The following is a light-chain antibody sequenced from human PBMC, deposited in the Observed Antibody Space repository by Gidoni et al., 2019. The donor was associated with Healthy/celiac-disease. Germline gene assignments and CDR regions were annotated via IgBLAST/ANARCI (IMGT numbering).Light chain of an antibody. J-gene: IGLJ3*02. CDR1: SANLGSNT. V-gene: IGLV1-44*01. Sequence: QSVLTQPPSASGTPGHRVTISCSGSSANLGSNTVNCSQQLPGTAPKLLIYSNNQRPSGVPDLFSGSKSGTSASLAISGLQSEDEADYYCAAWDDSLNGPWVFGGGTKLTVL. CDR2: SNN. CDR3: AAWDDSLNGPWV.